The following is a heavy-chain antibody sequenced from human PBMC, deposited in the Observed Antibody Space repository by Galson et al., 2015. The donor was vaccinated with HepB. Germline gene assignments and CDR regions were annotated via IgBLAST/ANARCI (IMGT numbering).Heavy chain of an antibody. Sequence: SLRLSCAASRFTFSDYYMTWIRQAPGKGLEWLSYISGGATYTNYADSVKGRFTISRDNSKNSLYLQMNSLRAEDTAVYYCARGLKSVGGYYDLWRGYDYNYYYYIDVWGKGTTVTVSS. CDR2: ISGGATYT. D-gene: IGHD3-3*01. V-gene: IGHV3-11*05. CDR3: ARGLKSVGGYYDLWRGYDYNYYYYIDV. J-gene: IGHJ6*03. CDR1: RFTFSDYY.